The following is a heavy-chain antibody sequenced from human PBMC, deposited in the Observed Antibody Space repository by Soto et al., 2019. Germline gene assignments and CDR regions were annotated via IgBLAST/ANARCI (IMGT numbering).Heavy chain of an antibody. CDR3: AGEARGGWVADY. CDR1: GGSVSSGSYY. D-gene: IGHD1-26*01. Sequence: QVQLQESGPGLVKPSETLSLTCTVSGGSVSSGSYYWSWIRQPPGKGLEWIGYIYYSGSTNYNPSLTSRVTMSGDTSKNRFSLKLSAVTAAETAVYYWAGEARGGWVADYWGQGTLVTVSS. CDR2: IYYSGST. V-gene: IGHV4-61*01. J-gene: IGHJ4*02.